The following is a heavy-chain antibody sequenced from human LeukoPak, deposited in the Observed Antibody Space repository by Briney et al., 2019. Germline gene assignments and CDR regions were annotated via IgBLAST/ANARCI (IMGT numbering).Heavy chain of an antibody. J-gene: IGHJ5*02. V-gene: IGHV4-38-2*02. CDR1: GGSISSYY. Sequence: SETLSLTCTVSGGSISSYYWSWIRQPPGKGLEWIGSIYHSGSTYYNPSLKSRVTISVDTSKNQFSLKLSSVTAADTAVYYCARDGVVATNWFDPWGQGTLVTVSS. CDR2: IYHSGST. CDR3: ARDGVVATNWFDP. D-gene: IGHD5-12*01.